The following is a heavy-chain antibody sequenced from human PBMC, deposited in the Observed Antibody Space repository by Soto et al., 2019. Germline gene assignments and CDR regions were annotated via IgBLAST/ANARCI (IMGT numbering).Heavy chain of an antibody. CDR2: ISAYNGNT. Sequence: QVQLVQSGAEVKKPGSSVKVSCKASGYTFTSYGISWVRQAPGQGLEWMGWISAYNGNTNYAQKLQGRVTMTTDTYTSTAYMELRSLRSADTAVYYCARVGGIVGATFGHWYFDLWGSGTLVTVSS. CDR3: ARVGGIVGATFGHWYFDL. CDR1: GYTFTSYG. D-gene: IGHD1-26*01. J-gene: IGHJ2*01. V-gene: IGHV1-18*01.